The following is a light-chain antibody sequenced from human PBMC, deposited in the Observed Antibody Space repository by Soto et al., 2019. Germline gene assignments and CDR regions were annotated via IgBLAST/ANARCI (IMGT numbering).Light chain of an antibody. CDR2: DAS. Sequence: ETVFTQSPATLSLSPGERATLSCRASQSVSNYLAWYQQRRGQAPRLLIYDASNRETGIRARFIGSGAGPDCTRPISSLEPEDVEVDYCPQRWNWPLTFGGGTKVDIK. CDR3: PQRWNWPLT. CDR1: QSVSNY. V-gene: IGKV3-11*01. J-gene: IGKJ4*01.